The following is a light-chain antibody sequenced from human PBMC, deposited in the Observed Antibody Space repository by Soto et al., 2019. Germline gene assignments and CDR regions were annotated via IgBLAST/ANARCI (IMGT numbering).Light chain of an antibody. CDR3: QQSYTNPRT. Sequence: DIQMTQSPSSLSASIGDSVTITFRASQTIIGYLNWYQQKPGKAPRLLINAASNLQSGVPSRFRGSGSETDFTLTITSLQPEDFATYYCQQSYTNPRTFGQGTKVDIK. J-gene: IGKJ1*01. CDR2: AAS. CDR1: QTIIGY. V-gene: IGKV1-39*01.